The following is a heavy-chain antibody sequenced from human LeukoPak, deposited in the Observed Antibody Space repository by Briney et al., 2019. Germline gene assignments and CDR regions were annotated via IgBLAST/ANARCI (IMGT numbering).Heavy chain of an antibody. CDR2: ISGSGAST. CDR3: AKGMGSTSGRVDY. Sequence: GGSLRLSCAASGFTFSSYAMSWVRQAPGKGLKRVSGISGSGASTYFADSVKGRFTISRDNSKNTLYLQMNSLSAEDTALYYCAKGMGSTSGRVDYWGQGTLVTVSS. J-gene: IGHJ4*02. V-gene: IGHV3-23*01. D-gene: IGHD2/OR15-2a*01. CDR1: GFTFSSYA.